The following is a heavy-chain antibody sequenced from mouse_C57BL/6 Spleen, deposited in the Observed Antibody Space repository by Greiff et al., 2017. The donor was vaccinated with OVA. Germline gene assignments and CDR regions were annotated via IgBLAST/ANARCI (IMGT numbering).Heavy chain of an antibody. V-gene: IGHV14-4*01. D-gene: IGHD1-1*01. CDR1: GYTFTSYW. Sequence: VQLQQPGAELVMPGASVKLSCKASGYTFTSYWMHWVKQRPEQGLEWIGWIDPENGDTEYASKFQGKATITADTSSNTAYLQLSSLTSEDTAVYYCTTGRYGSSYAWFAYWGQGTLVTVSA. CDR3: TTGRYGSSYAWFAY. J-gene: IGHJ3*01. CDR2: IDPENGDT.